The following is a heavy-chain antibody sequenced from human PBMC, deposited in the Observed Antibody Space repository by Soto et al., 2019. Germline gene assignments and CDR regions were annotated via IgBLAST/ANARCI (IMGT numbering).Heavy chain of an antibody. CDR1: GFTFSSYS. D-gene: IGHD2-15*01. CDR2: ISSSSTYI. J-gene: IGHJ5*02. CDR3: ACTIYCSGSTCYNNWFDP. Sequence: EVQLVESGGGLVKPGGSLRLSCAASGFTFSSYSMNWVRQAPGKGLEWVSSISSSSTYIYYADSVKGRFSISRDNAKNSLYLQMNSLRAEDTALYYFACTIYCSGSTCYNNWFDPWGQGTLVTVSS. V-gene: IGHV3-21*01.